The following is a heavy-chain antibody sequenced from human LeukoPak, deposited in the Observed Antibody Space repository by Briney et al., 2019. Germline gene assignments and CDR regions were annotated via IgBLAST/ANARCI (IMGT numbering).Heavy chain of an antibody. CDR3: ARVTGYMIEDYFDY. CDR1: GGTISSSSYY. J-gene: IGHJ4*02. Sequence: SETLSLTCTVSGGTISSSSYYWGWIRQPPGKGLDWIGNIYYSGSTYYSPSLKSRVTISVDTSKNQFSLKLRSVTAADTAVYYCARVTGYMIEDYFDYWGQGTLVTVSS. D-gene: IGHD3-22*01. V-gene: IGHV4-39*07. CDR2: IYYSGST.